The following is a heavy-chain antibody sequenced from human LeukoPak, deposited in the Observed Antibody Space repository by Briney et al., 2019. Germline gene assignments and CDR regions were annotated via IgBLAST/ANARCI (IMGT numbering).Heavy chain of an antibody. CDR2: VYYSGST. V-gene: IGHV4-31*03. D-gene: IGHD3-22*01. J-gene: IGHJ4*02. Sequence: TLSLTCTVSGGSISSGGYYWSWIRQHPGKGLEWIGYVYYSGSTYYNPSLKSRVTISVDTSKNQFSLKLSSVTAADTAVYYCARAPFYDSSGYYSDYWGQGTLVTVSS. CDR1: GGSISSGGYY. CDR3: ARAPFYDSSGYYSDY.